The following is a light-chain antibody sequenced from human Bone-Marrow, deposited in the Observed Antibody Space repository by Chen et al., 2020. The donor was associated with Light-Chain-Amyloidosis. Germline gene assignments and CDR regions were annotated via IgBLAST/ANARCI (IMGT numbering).Light chain of an antibody. Sequence: SYVLTQPPSVSVAPGQTARITCGGNNIGGKSVQWYQQRSDQAPVLVVYDDFDRPSGIPERCCGSNAGNTATLTISRVEAGDEADYYCQVWMGSSDHQVFGGGTKLTVL. CDR3: QVWMGSSDHQV. V-gene: IGLV3-21*02. J-gene: IGLJ2*01. CDR1: NIGGKS. CDR2: DDF.